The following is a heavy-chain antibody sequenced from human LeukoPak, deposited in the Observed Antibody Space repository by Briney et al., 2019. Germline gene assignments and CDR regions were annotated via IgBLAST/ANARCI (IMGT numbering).Heavy chain of an antibody. CDR1: GFTLSTIA. J-gene: IGHJ5*02. V-gene: IGHV3-33*01. D-gene: IGHD3-3*01. CDR2: FGLIGIIK. CDR3: ARDRLRPVDDFWSGYYPAFDP. Sequence: GGSRKFSGEAPGFTLSTIAMTGFRRAPGKGLRGVPVFGLIGIIKYYADSVKGRFTISRDNSKNTLYLQMNSLRAEDTAVYYCARDRLRPVDDFWSGYYPAFDPWGQGTLVTVSS.